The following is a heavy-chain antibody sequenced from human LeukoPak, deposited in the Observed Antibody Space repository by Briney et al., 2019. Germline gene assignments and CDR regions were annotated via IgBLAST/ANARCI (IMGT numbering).Heavy chain of an antibody. V-gene: IGHV3-48*04. CDR2: ISSSSTTI. Sequence: GGSLRLSCAASGLTFSTYNMNWVRQAPGQGLEWVSYISSSSTTIYYADSVKGRFSISRDNAKNSVYLQMNNLRAEDTAVYYCARAGTGLDYWGQGTLVTVSS. CDR1: GLTFSTYN. CDR3: ARAGTGLDY. D-gene: IGHD2-8*02. J-gene: IGHJ4*02.